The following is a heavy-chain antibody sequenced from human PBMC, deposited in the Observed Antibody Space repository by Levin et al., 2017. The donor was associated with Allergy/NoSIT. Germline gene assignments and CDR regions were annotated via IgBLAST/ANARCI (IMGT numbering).Heavy chain of an antibody. D-gene: IGHD2-15*01. CDR1: GYSFTTYW. V-gene: IGHV5-51*01. J-gene: IGHJ4*02. CDR2: IYPGDSDT. CDR3: ARPVHQDCSGGSCYYGAFDY. Sequence: GGSLRLSCKNSGYSFTTYWIAWVRQMPGKGLEWMGIIYPGDSDTRYSPSFQGQVTISADKSISTAFLQWSRLKASDTAMYYCARPVHQDCSGGSCYYGAFDYWGQGTLVTVSS.